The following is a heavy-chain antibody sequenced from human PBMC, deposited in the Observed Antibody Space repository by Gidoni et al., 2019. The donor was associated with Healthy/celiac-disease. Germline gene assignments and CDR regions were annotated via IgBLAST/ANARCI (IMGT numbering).Heavy chain of an antibody. Sequence: QLTLQASGPTLVKPTQPLTLTCPFSGFPLSTSGVGVGWIRQPPGKALEWLALLYGDDDKRYSPSLKSRLTITKDTSKNQVVLTMTNMDPVDTATDYCAHNNRNYYENGMDVWGRGTTVTVSS. D-gene: IGHD1-7*01. V-gene: IGHV2-5*02. CDR2: LYGDDDK. CDR1: GFPLSTSGVG. J-gene: IGHJ6*02. CDR3: AHNNRNYYENGMDV.